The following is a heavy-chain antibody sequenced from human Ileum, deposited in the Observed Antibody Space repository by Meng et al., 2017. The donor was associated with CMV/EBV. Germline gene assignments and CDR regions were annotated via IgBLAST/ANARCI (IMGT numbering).Heavy chain of an antibody. J-gene: IGHJ4*02. CDR1: GFTFSSYE. Sequence: GESLKISCVASGFTFSSYEMNWVRQIPGKGLEWISYISGSTTAIYYAGSVKGRFTISRDNVKNSLYLLMESLRADDTAVYYCVRGGSTGSLKYFDYWGQGALVTVSS. V-gene: IGHV3-48*03. CDR3: VRGGSTGSLKYFDY. CDR2: ISGSTTAI. D-gene: IGHD3-9*01.